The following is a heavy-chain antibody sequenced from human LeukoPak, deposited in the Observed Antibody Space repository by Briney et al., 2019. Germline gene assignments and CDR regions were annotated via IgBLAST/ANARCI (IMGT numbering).Heavy chain of an antibody. J-gene: IGHJ3*02. Sequence: ASVKVPCKDSGGTFSTYAISWVRQAPGHGLEWMGRFIPILGIANYAQKFQGRVTITADKSTSTAYMELSSLRSEDTAVYYCARDLSGSYYPDAFDIWGQGTMVTVSS. CDR3: ARDLSGSYYPDAFDI. CDR2: FIPILGIA. CDR1: GGTFSTYA. V-gene: IGHV1-69*04. D-gene: IGHD1-26*01.